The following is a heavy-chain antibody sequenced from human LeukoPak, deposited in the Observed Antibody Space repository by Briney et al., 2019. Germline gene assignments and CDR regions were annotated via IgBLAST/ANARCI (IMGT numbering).Heavy chain of an antibody. CDR1: GFTFSDYY. J-gene: IGHJ3*02. Sequence: GGSLRLSCAASGFTFSDYYMSWIRQAPGKGLEWVSSISSSSSYIYYADSVKGRFAISRDNAKNSLYLQMSSLRAEDTAVYYCARDSEALDTFDIWGQGTMVTVSS. CDR2: ISSSSSYI. V-gene: IGHV3-11*06. CDR3: ARDSEALDTFDI.